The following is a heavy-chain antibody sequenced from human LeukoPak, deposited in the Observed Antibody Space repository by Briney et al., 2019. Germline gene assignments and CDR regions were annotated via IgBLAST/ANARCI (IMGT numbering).Heavy chain of an antibody. CDR1: GFTFSSYA. V-gene: IGHV3-23*01. CDR3: AKDTKLVVPTAMTF. D-gene: IGHD2-2*01. Sequence: QPGGSLRLSCAASGFTFSSYAMSWVRQAPGKGLEWVSAISGSGGSTYSADSVKGRFTISRDNSKNTLYLQMSSLSAEDTAVYYCAKDTKLVVPTAMTFWGQGTLVTVSS. CDR2: ISGSGGST. J-gene: IGHJ4*02.